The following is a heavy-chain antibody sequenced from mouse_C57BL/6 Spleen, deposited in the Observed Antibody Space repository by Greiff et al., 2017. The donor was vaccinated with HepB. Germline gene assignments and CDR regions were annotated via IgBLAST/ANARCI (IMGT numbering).Heavy chain of an antibody. D-gene: IGHD2-4*01. V-gene: IGHV5-4*01. CDR1: GFTFSSYA. CDR2: ISDGGSYT. CDR3: ARGEVYDYDEGYYFDY. J-gene: IGHJ2*01. Sequence: EVQRVESGGGLVKPGGSLKLSCAASGFTFSSYAMSWVRQTPEKRLEWVATISDGGSYTYYPDNVKGRFTISRDNAKNNLYLQMSHLKSEDTAMYYCARGEVYDYDEGYYFDYWGQGTTLTVSS.